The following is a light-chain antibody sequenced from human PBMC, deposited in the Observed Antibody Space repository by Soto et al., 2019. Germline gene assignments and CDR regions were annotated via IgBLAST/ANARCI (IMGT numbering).Light chain of an antibody. J-gene: IGKJ1*01. CDR3: QEYVSSPT. CDR1: QSVSSSY. V-gene: IGKV3-20*01. Sequence: EIVLTQSPGPLSFSQGERATLSCRASQSVSSSYLAWYQQKPGQAPRLLIYGASSRATGIPDRFSGSGSGTDFTLTISRLEPEDFAVYYCQEYVSSPTFGQGTKVDIK. CDR2: GAS.